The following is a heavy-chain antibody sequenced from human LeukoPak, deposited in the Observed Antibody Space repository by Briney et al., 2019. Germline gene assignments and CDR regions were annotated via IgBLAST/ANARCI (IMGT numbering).Heavy chain of an antibody. Sequence: PSETLSLTCAVSGGSISSGGYSWSWIRQPPGKGLEWTGYIYHSGSTYYNPSLKSRVTISVDRSKNQFSLKLSSVTAADTAVYYCARGPVYYRYCSGGSCYNLIYYYYGMDVWGQGTTVTVSS. CDR2: IYHSGST. J-gene: IGHJ6*02. V-gene: IGHV4-30-2*01. CDR3: ARGPVYYRYCSGGSCYNLIYYYYGMDV. CDR1: GGSISSGGYS. D-gene: IGHD2-15*01.